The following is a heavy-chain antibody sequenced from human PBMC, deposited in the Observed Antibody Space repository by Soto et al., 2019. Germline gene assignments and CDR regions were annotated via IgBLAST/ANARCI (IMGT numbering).Heavy chain of an antibody. CDR3: ARDLWFGDYYMDV. J-gene: IGHJ6*03. V-gene: IGHV3-7*01. Sequence: GSLRLSCAASGFTFSSYWMSWARQAPGKGLEWVANIKQDGSEKYYVDSVKGRFTISRDNAKNSLYLQMNSLRAEDTAVYYCARDLWFGDYYMDVWGKGTTVTVSS. D-gene: IGHD3-10*01. CDR1: GFTFSSYW. CDR2: IKQDGSEK.